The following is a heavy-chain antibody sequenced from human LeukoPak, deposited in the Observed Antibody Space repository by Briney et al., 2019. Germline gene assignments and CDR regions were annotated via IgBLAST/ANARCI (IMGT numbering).Heavy chain of an antibody. CDR1: GFTFSSYW. Sequence: GGSLRLSCAASGFTFSSYWMPWVRQAPGRGLVWVSRINSDGSSTSYADSVKGRFTISRDNAKNTLYLRMNSLRAEDTAVYYCARVPFTLVGRSPAVLDYWGQGTLVTVSS. V-gene: IGHV3-74*01. CDR3: ARVPFTLVGRSPAVLDY. J-gene: IGHJ4*02. CDR2: INSDGSST. D-gene: IGHD6-6*01.